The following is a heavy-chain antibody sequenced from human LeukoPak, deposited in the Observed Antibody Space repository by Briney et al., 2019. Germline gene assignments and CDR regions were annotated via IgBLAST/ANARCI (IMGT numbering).Heavy chain of an antibody. CDR2: IDPNSGDT. J-gene: IGHJ6*02. D-gene: IGHD1-1*01. Sequence: VRVSCKASGYTFTDYYIHLVRQAPGQALEWMGWIDPNSGDTKYPQKFQDRVTMTRDTSTTTAYMDLTRLKSEDTAVYYCARSERRLDISHYYYPMDVWGQGTTVTVS. V-gene: IGHV1-2*02. CDR3: ARSERRLDISHYYYPMDV. CDR1: GYTFTDYY.